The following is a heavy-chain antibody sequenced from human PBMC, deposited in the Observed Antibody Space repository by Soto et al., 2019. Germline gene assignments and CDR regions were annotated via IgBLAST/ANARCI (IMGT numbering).Heavy chain of an antibody. J-gene: IGHJ6*02. V-gene: IGHV1-69*13. CDR3: ASTPLWSGYEYYYGMDV. Sequence: ASVKVSCKASGGTFSSYAISWVRQAPGQGLEWMGGIIPIFGTANYAQKFQGRVTITADESTSTAYMELGSLRSEDTAVYYCASTPLWSGYEYYYGMDVWGQGTTVTVSS. D-gene: IGHD3-3*01. CDR2: IIPIFGTA. CDR1: GGTFSSYA.